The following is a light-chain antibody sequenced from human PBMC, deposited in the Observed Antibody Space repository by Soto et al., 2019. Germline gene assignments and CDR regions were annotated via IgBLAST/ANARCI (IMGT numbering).Light chain of an antibody. CDR1: QSVSSSL. J-gene: IGKJ5*01. CDR3: QQYGSSPIT. Sequence: EIVLTQSPGTLSLSPGEGATHSCRASQSVSSSLLAWYQQKPGQAPRLLIYGASNRATGIPDRFSGSGSGTDFTLTISRVDPEDFAVYYCQQYGSSPITFGQGTRLEIK. CDR2: GAS. V-gene: IGKV3-20*01.